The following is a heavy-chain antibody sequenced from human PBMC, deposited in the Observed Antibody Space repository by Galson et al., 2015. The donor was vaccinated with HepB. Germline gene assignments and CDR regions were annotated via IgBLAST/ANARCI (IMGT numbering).Heavy chain of an antibody. CDR1: GYTFTSYD. D-gene: IGHD3-3*01. J-gene: IGHJ6*03. CDR2: MNPNSGNT. V-gene: IGHV1-8*01. Sequence: SVKVSCKASGYTFTSYDINWVRQATGQGLEWMGWMNPNSGNTGYAQKFQGRVTMTRNTSISTAYMELSSLRSEDTAVYYCARGREAYYDFWSGYYTPWLGFYYYMDVWGKGTTVTVSS. CDR3: ARGREAYYDFWSGYYTPWLGFYYYMDV.